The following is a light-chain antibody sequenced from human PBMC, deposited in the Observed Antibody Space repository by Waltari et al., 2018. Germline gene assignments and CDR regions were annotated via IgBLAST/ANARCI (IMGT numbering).Light chain of an antibody. Sequence: DIVLTQSPAILSLSPGEWASLSCRASQSVTNYLAWYQQKPGQAPRLLIYDTSNRATGIPARFSGSGFGTDFTLTSSSLEPEDFAIYYCQQRRDWPLTVGGGTKVEIK. V-gene: IGKV3-11*01. CDR2: DTS. CDR3: QQRRDWPLT. CDR1: QSVTNY. J-gene: IGKJ4*01.